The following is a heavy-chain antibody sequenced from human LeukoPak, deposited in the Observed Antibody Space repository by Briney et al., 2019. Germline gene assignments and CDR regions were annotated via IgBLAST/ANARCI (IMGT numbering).Heavy chain of an antibody. CDR3: ARAVRWLLLMDAFDI. D-gene: IGHD3-22*01. Sequence: SETLSLTCAVYGGSFSGYYWSWIRQPPGKGLEWIGGINHSGSTNYNPSLKSRVTISVDTSKNQFSLKLSSVTAADTAVYYCARAVRWLLLMDAFDIWGQGTMVTVSS. V-gene: IGHV4-34*01. CDR2: INHSGST. J-gene: IGHJ3*02. CDR1: GGSFSGYY.